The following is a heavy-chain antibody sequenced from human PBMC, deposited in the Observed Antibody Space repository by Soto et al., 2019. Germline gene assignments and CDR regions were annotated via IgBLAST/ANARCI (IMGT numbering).Heavy chain of an antibody. CDR2: ISYSGSN. J-gene: IGHJ4*02. Sequence: QVQLQESGPGLVKPSQTLSLTCTVSGGSISSGNYYWSWIRQPPGKGLEWIGFISYSGSNYYSTYLKSLATISVDTSKSQFSRNLSFVTAADTSVYYCATMGTPATGLYFFDYWGQGSLVTVSS. CDR1: GGSISSGNYY. D-gene: IGHD2-15*01. CDR3: ATMGTPATGLYFFDY. V-gene: IGHV4-30-4*01.